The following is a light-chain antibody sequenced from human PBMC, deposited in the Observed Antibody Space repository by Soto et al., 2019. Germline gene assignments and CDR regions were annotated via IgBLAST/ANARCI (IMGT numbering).Light chain of an antibody. CDR1: HSVGRS. V-gene: IGKV3-11*01. CDR3: QQRGNWPPIT. Sequence: EIVLTQSPATLSLSPGEGATLSCRASHSVGRSLAWYQQKPGQAPRLLIYDASDRATGIPGRFSGSGSGTVFTLTISSLEPEDFAVYYCQQRGNWPPITFGQGTRLEIK. CDR2: DAS. J-gene: IGKJ5*01.